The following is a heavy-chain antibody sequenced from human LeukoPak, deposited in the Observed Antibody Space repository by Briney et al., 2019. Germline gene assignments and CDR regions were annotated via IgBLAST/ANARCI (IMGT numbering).Heavy chain of an antibody. CDR1: GGSFSGYY. J-gene: IGHJ4*02. D-gene: IGHD3-3*01. Sequence: SETLSLTCAVYGGSFSGYYWSWIRQPPGKGLEWIGEINHSGSTNYNPSLKSRVTISVDTSKNQFSLKLSSVTAADTALYYCARVNYDFWSGYYVGHYFDYWGQGTLVTVSS. CDR2: INHSGST. V-gene: IGHV4-34*01. CDR3: ARVNYDFWSGYYVGHYFDY.